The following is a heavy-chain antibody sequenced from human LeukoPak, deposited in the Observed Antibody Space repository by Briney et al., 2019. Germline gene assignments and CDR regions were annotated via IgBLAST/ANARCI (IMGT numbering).Heavy chain of an antibody. CDR2: IKSKTDGGTT. D-gene: IGHD1-7*01. CDR3: AKDKRVVTGTTVDY. J-gene: IGHJ4*02. Sequence: GGSLRLSCAASGFTFSDYYMNWIRQAPGKGLEWVGRIKSKTDGGTTDYAAPVKGRFTISRDDSKNTLYLQMNSLRAEDTAVYYCAKDKRVVTGTTVDYWGQGTLVTVSS. CDR1: GFTFSDYY. V-gene: IGHV3-15*01.